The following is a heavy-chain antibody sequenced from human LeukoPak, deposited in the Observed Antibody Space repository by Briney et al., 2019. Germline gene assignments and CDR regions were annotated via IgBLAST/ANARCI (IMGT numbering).Heavy chain of an antibody. J-gene: IGHJ4*02. D-gene: IGHD3-9*01. Sequence: GGSLRLSCAASGFTFSSYGMHWVRQAPGKGLEWVAVIWSDGSNEYYADSVKGRFTISRDNSKNTLYLQMSSLRAVDTAVYFFATADGIRYFDTWGQGTLVTVSS. CDR2: IWSDGSNE. CDR1: GFTFSSYG. CDR3: ATADGIRYFDT. V-gene: IGHV3-33*01.